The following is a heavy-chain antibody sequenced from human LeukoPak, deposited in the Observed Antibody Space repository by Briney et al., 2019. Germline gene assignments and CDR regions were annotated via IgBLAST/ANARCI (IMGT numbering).Heavy chain of an antibody. Sequence: GASVKVSCKASGYTFTSYGISWVRQAPGQGLEWMGWISAYNGNTNYAQKLQGRVTMTTDTSTSTAYMELRSLRSDDTAVYYCARAVYYYDSSGYYPDYWGQGTLVTVSS. CDR3: ARAVYYYDSSGYYPDY. CDR1: GYTFTSYG. D-gene: IGHD3-22*01. V-gene: IGHV1-18*01. J-gene: IGHJ4*02. CDR2: ISAYNGNT.